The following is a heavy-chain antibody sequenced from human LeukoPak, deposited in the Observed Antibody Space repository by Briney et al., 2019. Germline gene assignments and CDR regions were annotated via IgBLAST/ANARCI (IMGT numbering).Heavy chain of an antibody. CDR3: ARAGSVSSGPPFYYYYYGMDV. J-gene: IGHJ6*02. V-gene: IGHV4-34*01. CDR1: GGSFSGYY. Sequence: PSETLSLTCAVYGGSFSGYYWSRIRQPPGKGLEWIGEINHSGSTNYNPSLKNRVTISVDTSKNQFSLKLSSVTAAGTAVYYCARAGSVSSGPPFYYYYYGMDVWGRGTTVTVSS. D-gene: IGHD3-22*01. CDR2: INHSGST.